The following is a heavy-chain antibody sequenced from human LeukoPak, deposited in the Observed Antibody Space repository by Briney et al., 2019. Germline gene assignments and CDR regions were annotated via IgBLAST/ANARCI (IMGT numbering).Heavy chain of an antibody. CDR1: GFSLSTSGVG. CDR3: VLATIGWGGVDY. D-gene: IGHD5-12*01. CDR2: IYWNDDK. J-gene: IGHJ4*02. V-gene: IGHV2-5*04. Sequence: SGPTLVKPTQTLTLTCTFSGFSLSTSGVGVGWIRQPPGKALEWLALIYWNDDKRYSPSLKSRLTITKDTSKNQVVLTMTNMDPVDTATYYCVLATIGWGGVDYWGQGTLVTVSS.